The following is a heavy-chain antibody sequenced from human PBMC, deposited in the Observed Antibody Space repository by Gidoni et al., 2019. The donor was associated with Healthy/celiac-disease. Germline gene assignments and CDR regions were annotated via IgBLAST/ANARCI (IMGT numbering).Heavy chain of an antibody. D-gene: IGHD6-6*01. CDR3: ARGGDSSSSAGFLL. CDR2: IYPSGST. CDR1: GGSISSGSYY. J-gene: IGHJ4*02. Sequence: QVQLQESGPGLVKPSQTLSLTCTVSGGSISSGSYYWSWIRQPAGKGLEWNGRIYPSGSTNYNPSLKRRVTISGDTSKNQFSLKLSSVTAADTAVYYCARGGDSSSSAGFLLWGQGTLVTVSS. V-gene: IGHV4-61*02.